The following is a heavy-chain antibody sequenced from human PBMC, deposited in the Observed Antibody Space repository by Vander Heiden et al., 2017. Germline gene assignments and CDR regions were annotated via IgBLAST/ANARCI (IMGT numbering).Heavy chain of an antibody. V-gene: IGHV4-59*08. Sequence: QVQLQESGPGLVKPSETLSLTCTVSGGSISNYYWSWIRQSPGRGLEWIGYIYYSGSTNYNPALKSRVTISVDTSKNKFSLRLRSVTAADTAVFYFARHTGWSPAFDIWGQGTMVTVYS. CDR2: IYYSGST. D-gene: IGHD2-15*01. CDR1: GGSISNYY. J-gene: IGHJ3*02. CDR3: ARHTGWSPAFDI.